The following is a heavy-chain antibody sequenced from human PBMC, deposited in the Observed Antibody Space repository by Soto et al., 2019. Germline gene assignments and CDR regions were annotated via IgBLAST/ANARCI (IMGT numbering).Heavy chain of an antibody. CDR1: GYTFTGYY. V-gene: IGHV1-2*02. J-gene: IGHJ6*02. CDR2: INPNSGGT. Sequence: AAVKVSCKASGYTFTGYYMHWVRQAPGQGLEWMGWINPNSGGTNYTQKFQGRVTMTRDTSISTAYMELSRLRSDDTAVDYCARENPLPWQYYYYYYGMDVWGQGTPVTVYS. CDR3: ARENPLPWQYYYYYYGMDV.